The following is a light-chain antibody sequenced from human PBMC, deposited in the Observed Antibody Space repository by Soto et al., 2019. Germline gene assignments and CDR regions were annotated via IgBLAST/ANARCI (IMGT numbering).Light chain of an antibody. CDR1: SSDVGAYNY. J-gene: IGLJ3*02. CDR3: SSYTSINTQL. CDR2: DVT. Sequence: QSALTQPASVSGSPGQSITISCTGTSSDVGAYNYVSWYQQHPGKAPKLMIYDVTNRPSGVSSRFSGSKSGNTASLTISGLQAEDEADYYCSSYTSINTQLFGGGTKLTVL. V-gene: IGLV2-14*01.